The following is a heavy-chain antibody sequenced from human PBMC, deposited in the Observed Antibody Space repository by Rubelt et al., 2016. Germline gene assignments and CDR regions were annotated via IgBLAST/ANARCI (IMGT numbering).Heavy chain of an antibody. CDR1: GGSISSGGYS. V-gene: IGHV4-30-4*07. CDR3: ARDRDYVWGRSGRFDY. D-gene: IGHD3-16*01. CDR2: IYYSGST. J-gene: IGHJ4*02. Sequence: QLQLQESGPGLVKPSETLSLTCSVSGGSISSGGYSWSWIRQPPGKGLEWIGYIYYSGSTYYNPSLKSLVTISVDTSKNQFSLRLSSVTAADTAVYYCARDRDYVWGRSGRFDYWGQGTLVTVSS.